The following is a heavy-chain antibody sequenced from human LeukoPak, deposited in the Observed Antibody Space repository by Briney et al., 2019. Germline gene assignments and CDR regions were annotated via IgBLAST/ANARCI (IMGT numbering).Heavy chain of an antibody. CDR3: ARRNSYGDY. CDR2: IKQDGSEK. V-gene: IGHV3-7*01. J-gene: IGHJ4*02. D-gene: IGHD5-18*01. CDR1: GFTFSRFS. Sequence: GGSLRLSCAASGFTFSRFSMNWVRQAPGKGLEWVANIKQDGSEKYYVDSVKGRFTISRDNAKNSLYLQMNSLRAEDTAVYYCARRNSYGDYWGQGTLVTVSS.